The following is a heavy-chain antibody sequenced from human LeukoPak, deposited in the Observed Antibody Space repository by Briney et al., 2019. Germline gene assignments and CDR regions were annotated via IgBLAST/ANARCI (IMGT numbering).Heavy chain of an antibody. Sequence: KASETLSLTCTVSGGSISSGSYYWSWIRQPAGKGLEWIGRIYTSGSTNYNPSLKSRVTISVDTSKNQFSLKLSSVTAADTAVYYCARGDYYDSSGYYYSYYYMDVWGKGTTVTVSS. CDR2: IYTSGST. D-gene: IGHD3-22*01. CDR3: ARGDYYDSSGYYYSYYYMDV. CDR1: GGSISSGSYY. V-gene: IGHV4-61*02. J-gene: IGHJ6*03.